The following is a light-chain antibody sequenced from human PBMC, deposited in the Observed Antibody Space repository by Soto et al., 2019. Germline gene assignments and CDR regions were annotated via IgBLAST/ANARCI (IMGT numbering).Light chain of an antibody. V-gene: IGLV2-23*02. J-gene: IGLJ7*01. CDR2: EVS. CDR3: CSYGGSRAV. Sequence: QSALTQPASVSGSPGRSITISGTGPSSDVGSHNLVSWYQQHPGQAPKLMIYEVSKRPLGVSTRFSASKSGNTASLTISGLQAEDEADYYCCSYGGSRAVFGGGTQLTVL. CDR1: SSDVGSHNL.